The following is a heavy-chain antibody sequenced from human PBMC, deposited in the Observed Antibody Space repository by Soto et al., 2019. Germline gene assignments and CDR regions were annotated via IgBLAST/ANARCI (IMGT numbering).Heavy chain of an antibody. Sequence: QVQLVQSGAEGKKPGAPVKVSCQASGYTFTSYGISWVRQAAGQGLEWMGWISAYNGNTNYAQKRHGRVSTTPCRSTSTPYTELRSLRSDDTSVYYCARDPGVYRWPDYGMDFLVKGTTVTVSS. CDR1: GYTFTSYG. V-gene: IGHV1-18*01. J-gene: IGHJ6*01. CDR2: ISAYNGNT. CDR3: ARDPGVYRWPDYGMDF. D-gene: IGHD3-16*02.